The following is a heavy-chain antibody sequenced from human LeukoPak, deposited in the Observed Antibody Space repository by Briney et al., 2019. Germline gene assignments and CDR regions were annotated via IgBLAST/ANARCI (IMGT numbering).Heavy chain of an antibody. V-gene: IGHV3-7*01. J-gene: IGHJ4*02. Sequence: GGSLRLSCAASGFTFSSYWMSWVRQAPGKGLEWVANIKQDGSEKYYVDSVKGRFTISRDNAKNSLYLQMNSLRAEDTAVYYCARAMGGYNYEDYFDYWGQGTLVTVSS. CDR1: GFTFSSYW. CDR2: IKQDGSEK. CDR3: ARAMGGYNYEDYFDY. D-gene: IGHD5-24*01.